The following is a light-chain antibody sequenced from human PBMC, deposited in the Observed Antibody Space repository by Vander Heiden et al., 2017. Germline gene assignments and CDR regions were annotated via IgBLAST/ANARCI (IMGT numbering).Light chain of an antibody. J-gene: IGKJ1*01. CDR2: LGS. CDR1: QSLLHGNGYNY. CDR3: MQTLQTPWT. Sequence: DLLMTQSPLSLPVTPGEPASTSCRSSQSLLHGNGYNYLHWYLQKPGQSPQLLIYLGSLRTSGVPDRFSGSGSGTDFTLKISRVEAEDVGVYYCMQTLQTPWTFGQGTKVEIK. V-gene: IGKV2-28*01.